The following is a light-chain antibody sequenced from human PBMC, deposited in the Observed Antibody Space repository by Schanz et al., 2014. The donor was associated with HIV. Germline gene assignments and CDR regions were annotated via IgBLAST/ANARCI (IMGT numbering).Light chain of an antibody. J-gene: IGKJ2*01. Sequence: DVQMTQSPSTLSASVGDRVTITCRATQSISPWLAWYQQKPGKAPKLLIYGASSLHGGVPSRFSGSESGTEFTLTISSLQPEDFATYYCQQSYATSYTFGQGTKLEI. CDR2: GAS. CDR3: QQSYATSYT. V-gene: IGKV1-5*01. CDR1: QSISPW.